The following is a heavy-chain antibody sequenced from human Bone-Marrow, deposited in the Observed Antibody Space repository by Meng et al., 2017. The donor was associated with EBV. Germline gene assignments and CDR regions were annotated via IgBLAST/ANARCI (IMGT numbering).Heavy chain of an antibody. Sequence: VHPQPRGPGISTPFGAPAPLCLVSGGAFGCYRRNWSRQPPGKGVEGIGEINHSGSTNYNPSLKSRVTISVDTSKNQFSLKLSSVTAADTAVYYCARGPLEWEPRGEDYWGQGTLVTVSS. CDR3: ARGPLEWEPRGEDY. CDR1: GGAFGCYR. V-gene: IGHV4-34*01. J-gene: IGHJ4*02. D-gene: IGHD1-26*01. CDR2: INHSGST.